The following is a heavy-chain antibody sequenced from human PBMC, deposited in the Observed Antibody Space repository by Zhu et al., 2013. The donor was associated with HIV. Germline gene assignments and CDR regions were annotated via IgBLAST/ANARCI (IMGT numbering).Heavy chain of an antibody. CDR2: INAGNGDT. V-gene: IGHV1-3*01. CDR3: ARGRVYAMSFYYGMDV. D-gene: IGHD2-8*01. J-gene: IGHJ6*02. CDR1: GYTFTSYA. Sequence: QVQLVQSGAEVKKPGASVKVSCEASGYTFTSYALHWVRQAPGQRLEWMGWINAGNGDTKYSQNFQGRVTITRDTSASTAYMELSSLRSEDTAVFYCARGRVYAMSFYYGMDVWGQGTTVTVSS.